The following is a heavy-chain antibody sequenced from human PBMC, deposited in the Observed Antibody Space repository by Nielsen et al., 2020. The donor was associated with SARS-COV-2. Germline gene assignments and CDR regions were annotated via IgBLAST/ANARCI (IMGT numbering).Heavy chain of an antibody. V-gene: IGHV3-53*01. D-gene: IGHD5-12*01. CDR2: IYSGGST. CDR1: GFTVSSNY. J-gene: IGHJ4*02. CDR3: ARKRGYSGYGSSYYFDY. Sequence: GESLKISCAASGFTVSSNYMSWVRQAPGKGLEWVSVIYSGGSTYYADSVKGRFTISRDNSKNTLYLQMNSLRAEDTAVYYCARKRGYSGYGSSYYFDYWGQGTLVTVSS.